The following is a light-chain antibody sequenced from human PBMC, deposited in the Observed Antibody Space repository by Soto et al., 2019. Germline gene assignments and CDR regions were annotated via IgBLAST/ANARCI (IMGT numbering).Light chain of an antibody. CDR1: QTIDSW. CDR3: QQYHIYSGT. V-gene: IGKV1-5*03. Sequence: DIQMTQSPSTLSASVVDRVTITCRASQTIDSWLAWYQQRPGKPPNLLIYKASTLASGVPSRFSGSGSGTEFTLTINSLQPDDVATYYCQQYHIYSGTFGQGTKVDI. J-gene: IGKJ1*01. CDR2: KAS.